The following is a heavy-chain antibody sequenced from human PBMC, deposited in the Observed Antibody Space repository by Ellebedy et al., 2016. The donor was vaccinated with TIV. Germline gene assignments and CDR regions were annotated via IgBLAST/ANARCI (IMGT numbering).Heavy chain of an antibody. D-gene: IGHD1-14*01. V-gene: IGHV5-51*01. CDR1: AYSFINYW. J-gene: IGHJ4*02. CDR3: AKLGHRATPDDS. CDR2: IDLSDSDT. Sequence: PGGSLRLSCQGSAYSFINYWIVWVRQMPGRGLEWMGIIDLSDSDTRYSPSFQGQVTISAARSVTTAYLHFNSLKPSDTAVYYCAKLGHRATPDDSWGQGTLVTVSS.